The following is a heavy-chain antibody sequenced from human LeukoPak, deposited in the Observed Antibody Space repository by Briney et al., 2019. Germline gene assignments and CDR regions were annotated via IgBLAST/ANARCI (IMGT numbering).Heavy chain of an antibody. J-gene: IGHJ5*02. Sequence: TETLSLTCTVSGGSISSSNYYWGWIRQPPGKGLEWIGSIYYSGSTYYNPSLKSRVTISVDTSKNQFSLKLSSVTAADTAVYYCARHYYDSSGYRWFDPWGQGTLVTVSS. CDR1: GGSISSSNYY. D-gene: IGHD3-22*01. V-gene: IGHV4-39*01. CDR3: ARHYYDSSGYRWFDP. CDR2: IYYSGST.